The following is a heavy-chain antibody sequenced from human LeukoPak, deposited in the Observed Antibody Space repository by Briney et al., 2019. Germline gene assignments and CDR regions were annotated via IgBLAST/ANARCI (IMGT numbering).Heavy chain of an antibody. CDR1: GGSISSYY. J-gene: IGHJ4*02. D-gene: IGHD1-7*01. CDR3: ATVVVNWNYLNY. CDR2: IYYSGST. V-gene: IGHV4-59*01. Sequence: SETLSLTCTVSGGSISSYYWSWIRQPPGKGLEWIGYIYYSGSTNYNPSLKSRVTISVDTSKNQFSLKLSSVTAADTAVYYCATVVVNWNYLNYWGQGTLVTVSS.